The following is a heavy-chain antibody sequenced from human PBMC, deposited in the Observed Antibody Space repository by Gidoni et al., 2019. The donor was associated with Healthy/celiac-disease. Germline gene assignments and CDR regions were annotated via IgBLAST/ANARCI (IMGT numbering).Heavy chain of an antibody. Sequence: EVQLLESGGGLVQPGGSLRLSCAASAFPFSSYAMSWLRQAPGKGLEWISSISGSGSSTYYADSVKGRFTISRDKSKNTLYLQMNSLRAEDTAVYYCAKGRLHDYIRGSYRFGGQRTLVTVSS. CDR3: AKGRLHDYIRGSYRF. CDR2: ISGSGSST. D-gene: IGHD3-16*02. CDR1: AFPFSSYA. V-gene: IGHV3-23*01. J-gene: IGHJ4*02.